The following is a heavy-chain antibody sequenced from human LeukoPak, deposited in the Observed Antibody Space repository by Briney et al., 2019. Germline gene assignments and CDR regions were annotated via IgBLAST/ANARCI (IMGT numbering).Heavy chain of an antibody. CDR2: IYHSGST. V-gene: IGHV4-4*02. CDR1: GGSISSSNW. J-gene: IGHJ3*02. Sequence: SGTLSLTCAVSGGSISSSNWWSWVRQPPGKGLEWIGEIYHSGSTNYNPSLKSRVTISVDKSKNQFSLKLSSVTAADTAVYYCASSPLRGSYYSADAFDIWGQGTMVIVSS. CDR3: ASSPLRGSYYSADAFDI. D-gene: IGHD1-26*01.